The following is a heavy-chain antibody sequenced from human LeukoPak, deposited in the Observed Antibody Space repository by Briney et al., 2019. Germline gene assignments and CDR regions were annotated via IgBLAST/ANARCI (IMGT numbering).Heavy chain of an antibody. CDR3: AKGGHRVVIISAHFQH. CDR2: ISGSGGST. V-gene: IGHV3-23*01. J-gene: IGHJ1*01. CDR1: GFTFSSYA. Sequence: PGGSLRLSCAASGFTFSSYAMSWVRQAPGKGLERVSAISGSGGSTYYADSVKGRFTISRDNSKNTLYLQMNSLRAEDTAVYYCAKGGHRVVIISAHFQHWGQGTLVTVSS. D-gene: IGHD3-22*01.